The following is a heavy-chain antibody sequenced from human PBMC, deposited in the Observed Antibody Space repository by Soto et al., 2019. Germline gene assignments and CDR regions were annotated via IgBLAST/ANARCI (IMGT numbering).Heavy chain of an antibody. Sequence: SGPTLVNPTQTLTLTCAFSGLSLSTSGVGVGWIRQPPGKALEWLAYIYWDGDRDYSPSLKNRLTITKDTSKNQVVLTMANMDPVDTATYYCVHRLTFKRANSWYKWGQGTPVTVSS. V-gene: IGHV2-5*02. CDR3: VHRLTFKRANSWYK. CDR2: IYWDGDR. J-gene: IGHJ4*02. D-gene: IGHD6-13*01. CDR1: GLSLSTSGVG.